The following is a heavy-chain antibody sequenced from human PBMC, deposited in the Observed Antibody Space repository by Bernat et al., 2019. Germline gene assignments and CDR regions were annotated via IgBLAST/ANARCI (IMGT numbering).Heavy chain of an antibody. CDR3: TTVVIVATIFYYYGMDV. D-gene: IGHD5-12*01. V-gene: IGHV3-15*01. Sequence: EVQLVESGGGLVKPGGSLRLSCAASGFTFSNAWMSWVRQAPGKGLEWVGRIKSKTDGGTTDYAATVKARFTISREDPKNTLYLQMNSRKTEDTAVYYCTTVVIVATIFYYYGMDVGGQGTTVTVSS. J-gene: IGHJ6*02. CDR1: GFTFSNAW. CDR2: IKSKTDGGTT.